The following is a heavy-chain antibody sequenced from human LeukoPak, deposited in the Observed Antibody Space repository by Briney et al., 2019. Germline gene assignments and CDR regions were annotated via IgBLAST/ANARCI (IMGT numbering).Heavy chain of an antibody. CDR2: IRSKAYGGTT. CDR1: GFTFGDYA. V-gene: IGHV3-49*04. D-gene: IGHD2-8*02. CDR3: ATYRQVLLPFES. J-gene: IGHJ4*02. Sequence: GGSLRLSCTASGFTFGDYAMSWVRQAPGKGLEWVGFIRSKAYGGTTEYAASVKGRFTISRDDSKSIAYLQMNSLKTEDTAVYYCATYRQVLLPFESWGQGTLVTVSS.